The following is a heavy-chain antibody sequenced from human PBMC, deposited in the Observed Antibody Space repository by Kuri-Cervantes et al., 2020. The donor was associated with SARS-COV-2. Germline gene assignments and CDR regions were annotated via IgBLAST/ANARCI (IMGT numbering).Heavy chain of an antibody. CDR3: ARGRRYSLPGGLDY. Sequence: SETLSLTCAVSGGSLTITNWWSWVRQPPGKGLEWIGEINHSGSTNYNPSLKSRVTISVDTSKNQFSLKLSSVTAADTAVYYCARGRRYSLPGGLDYWGQGTLVTVSS. V-gene: IGHV4-4*02. CDR2: INHSGST. J-gene: IGHJ4*02. CDR1: GGSLTITNW. D-gene: IGHD3-9*01.